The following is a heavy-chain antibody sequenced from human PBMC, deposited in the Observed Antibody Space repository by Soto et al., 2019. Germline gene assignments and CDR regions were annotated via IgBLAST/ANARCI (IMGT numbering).Heavy chain of an antibody. V-gene: IGHV3-53*01. CDR1: GFTVSSNY. CDR2: IYSGGST. CDR3: AREMVVVVTAAYYYYGMDV. Sequence: LRLSCAASGFTVSSNYMSWVRQAPGKGLEWVSVIYSGGSTNYAASVKGRFTISRDNSKNTLYLQMNSLRVEDTAVYYCAREMVVVVTAAYYYYGMDVWGQGSTVTVSS. D-gene: IGHD2-2*01. J-gene: IGHJ6*02.